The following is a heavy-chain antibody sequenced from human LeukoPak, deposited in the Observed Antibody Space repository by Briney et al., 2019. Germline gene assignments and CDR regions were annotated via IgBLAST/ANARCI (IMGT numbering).Heavy chain of an antibody. D-gene: IGHD3-22*01. CDR2: ISYDGSNK. CDR3: AKARITMIVVAD. J-gene: IGHJ6*02. Sequence: GRSVRLSCAASRFTFSRYRMHWLGPAPAKGRAGVAVISYDGSNKYYAYSVKGRFTISRDNSKNTLYLQMNSLRAEDTPMYYCAKARITMIVVADWGQRTTVTVSS. CDR1: RFTFSRYR. V-gene: IGHV3-30*18.